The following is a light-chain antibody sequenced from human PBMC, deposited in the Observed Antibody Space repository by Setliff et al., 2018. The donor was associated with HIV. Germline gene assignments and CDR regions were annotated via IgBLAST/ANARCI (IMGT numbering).Light chain of an antibody. V-gene: IGLV2-23*02. J-gene: IGLJ2*01. CDR3: CSYAGTSTHVV. CDR1: SSDVGSYNL. CDR2: EVS. Sequence: VLTQPASVSGSPGQTITISCTGTSSDVGSYNLVSWYQQHPGKAPKLMIYEVSKRPSGVSNRFSGSKSDNTASLTISGLQAEDEADYYCCSYAGTSTHVVFGGGTKVTVL.